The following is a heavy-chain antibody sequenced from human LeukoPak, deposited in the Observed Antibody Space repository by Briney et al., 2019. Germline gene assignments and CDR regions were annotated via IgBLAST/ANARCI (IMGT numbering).Heavy chain of an antibody. CDR2: ISSSSSYT. D-gene: IGHD2-2*01. CDR1: GFTFGDYY. CDR3: ASRGSSTSRTRMDV. V-gene: IGHV3-11*06. J-gene: IGHJ6*02. Sequence: GSLRLSCAASGFTFGDYYMSWIRQAPGKGLEWVSYISSSSSYTNYAGSVKGRFTISRDNAKNSLYLQMNSLRAEDTAVYYCASRGSSTSRTRMDVWGQGTTVTVSS.